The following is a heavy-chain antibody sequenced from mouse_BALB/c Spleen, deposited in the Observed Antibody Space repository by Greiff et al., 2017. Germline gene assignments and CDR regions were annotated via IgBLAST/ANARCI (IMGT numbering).Heavy chain of an antibody. J-gene: IGHJ4*01. CDR3: ARMERYYAMDY. Sequence: EVQLQESGPGLVKPSQSLSLTCTVTGYSITSDYAWNWIRQFPGNKLEWMGYISYSGSTSYNPSLKSRISITRDTSKNQFFLQLNSVTTEDTATYYCARMERYYAMDYWGQGTSVTVSS. V-gene: IGHV3-2*02. CDR2: ISYSGST. CDR1: GYSITSDYA.